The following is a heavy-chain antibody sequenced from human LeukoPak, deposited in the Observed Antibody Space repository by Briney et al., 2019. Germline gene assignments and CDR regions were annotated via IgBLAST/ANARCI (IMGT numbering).Heavy chain of an antibody. CDR3: ARVVTSSSFFDY. Sequence: PSETLSLTCAVSSGSISSGGYSWTWIRQPPGQGLEWIGHIYRTGSTYYNPSLKSRVTMSIDRSKNQFSLNLSSVTAADTAVYHCARVVTSSSFFDYWGQGILVTVSS. V-gene: IGHV4-30-2*01. J-gene: IGHJ4*02. CDR1: SGSISSGGYS. CDR2: IYRTGST. D-gene: IGHD2-21*02.